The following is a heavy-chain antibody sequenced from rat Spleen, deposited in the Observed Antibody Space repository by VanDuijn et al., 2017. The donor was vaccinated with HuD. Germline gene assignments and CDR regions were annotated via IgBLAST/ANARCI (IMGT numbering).Heavy chain of an antibody. D-gene: IGHD1-4*01. CDR1: GFNFKDYW. CDR3: VREDAGINY. CDR2: INKDSRTI. J-gene: IGHJ2*01. Sequence: EVKLVESGGGLVQPGRSSKLSCAASGFNFKDYWMGWVRQAPGKGLEWIGEINKDSRTIKYTPSLKDKFTISRDNAQNTLYLQMSKLGSEDTAIYYCVREDAGINYWGQGVMVTVSP. V-gene: IGHV4-2*01.